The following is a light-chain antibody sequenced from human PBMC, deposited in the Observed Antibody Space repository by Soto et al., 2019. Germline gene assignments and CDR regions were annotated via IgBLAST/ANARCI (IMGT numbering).Light chain of an antibody. CDR1: QTLLYSSNNKNY. J-gene: IGKJ1*01. Sequence: DIVMTQSPDSLAVSLGERATINCKSSQTLLYSSNNKNYLAWYQQNPGRPPKLLIYWASTRESGVPDRFSGSGSGTEFTLTISSLQAEDVAVYYCHQFSSAPRTFGQGTKVEIK. CDR2: WAS. CDR3: HQFSSAPRT. V-gene: IGKV4-1*01.